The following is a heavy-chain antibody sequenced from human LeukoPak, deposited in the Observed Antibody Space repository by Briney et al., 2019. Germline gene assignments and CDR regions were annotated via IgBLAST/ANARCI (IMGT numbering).Heavy chain of an antibody. J-gene: IGHJ4*02. D-gene: IGHD3-22*01. V-gene: IGHV3-30*18. CDR1: GFTFSSYG. CDR2: ISYDGSNK. CDR3: AKDRIYYYDGSGYSE. Sequence: GGSLRLSCAASGFTFSSYGMHWVRQAPGKGLEWVAVISYDGSNKYYADSVKGRFTISRDNCKNTLYLQMNSLRAEDTAVYYCAKDRIYYYDGSGYSEWGQGTLVTVSS.